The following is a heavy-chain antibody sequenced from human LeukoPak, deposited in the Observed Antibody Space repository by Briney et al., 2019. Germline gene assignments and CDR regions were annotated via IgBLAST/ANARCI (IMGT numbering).Heavy chain of an antibody. CDR1: GGSISSSSYY. CDR3: AREGASSGLDY. CDR2: IYYSGST. Sequence: SETLSLTCTVSGGSISSSSYYWGWIRQPPGKGLEWIGSIYYSGSTNYNPSLKSRVTISVDTSKNQFSLKLSSVTAADTAVYYCAREGASSGLDYWGQGTLVTVSS. J-gene: IGHJ4*02. V-gene: IGHV4-39*07.